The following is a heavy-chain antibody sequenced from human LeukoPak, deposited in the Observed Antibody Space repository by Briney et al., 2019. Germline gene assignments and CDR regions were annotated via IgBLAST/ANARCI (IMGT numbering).Heavy chain of an antibody. J-gene: IGHJ6*02. V-gene: IGHV3-23*01. Sequence: GGSLRLSCAASGFTFSSYAMSWVRQAPGKGLEWVSAISGSGGSTYYADSVKGRFTISKDNSKNTLYLQMNSLRAEDTAVYYCAKDSWRIAAAHYYGMDVWGQGTTVTVSS. CDR1: GFTFSSYA. CDR3: AKDSWRIAAAHYYGMDV. CDR2: ISGSGGST. D-gene: IGHD6-13*01.